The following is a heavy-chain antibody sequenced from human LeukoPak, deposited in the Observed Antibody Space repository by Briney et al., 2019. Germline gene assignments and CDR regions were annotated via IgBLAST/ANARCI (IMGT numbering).Heavy chain of an antibody. J-gene: IGHJ5*02. CDR1: GYSFTSYW. Sequence: GESLKISCKGSGYSFTSYWIGWVRQMPGKGLEWMGIIYPGDSDTRYSPSFQGQVTISADKSISTAYLQWSSLKASDTAMYYCARLGVVVVAATGTASPNWFDPWGQGTLVTVSS. D-gene: IGHD2-15*01. V-gene: IGHV5-51*01. CDR3: ARLGVVVVAATGTASPNWFDP. CDR2: IYPGDSDT.